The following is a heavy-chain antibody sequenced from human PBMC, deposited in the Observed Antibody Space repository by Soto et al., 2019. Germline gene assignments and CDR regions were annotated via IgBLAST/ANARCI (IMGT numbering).Heavy chain of an antibody. CDR2: IDPKSGGT. D-gene: IGHD5-12*01. J-gene: IGHJ4*02. CDR1: GPTFIAYY. CDR3: ARVSVDVPE. V-gene: IGHV1-2*02. Sequence: QLVQSGAEVKKPGASVRVPCKPFGPTFIAYYIHWVGQAPGQGLEWMGWIDPKSGGTTYEQKFLGRVTMTRDTSINTAYMDLNRLTSDDTAVYYCARVSVDVPEWGQGTLITVSS.